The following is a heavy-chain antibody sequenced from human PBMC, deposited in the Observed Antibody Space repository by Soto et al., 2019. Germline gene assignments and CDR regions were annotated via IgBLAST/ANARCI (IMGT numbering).Heavy chain of an antibody. CDR3: AMDPPNDAFYI. V-gene: IGHV4-39*01. CDR1: GGSISSSSYY. J-gene: IGHJ3*02. Sequence: QLQLQESGPGLVKPSETLSLTCTVSGGSISSSSYYWGWIRQPPGKGLEWIGSIYYSGRIYYNPSLTSRVTLSVDTSKNQFSLKLISVTAAYTAVYYCAMDPPNDAFYIWGQGTMVTVSS. CDR2: IYYSGRI.